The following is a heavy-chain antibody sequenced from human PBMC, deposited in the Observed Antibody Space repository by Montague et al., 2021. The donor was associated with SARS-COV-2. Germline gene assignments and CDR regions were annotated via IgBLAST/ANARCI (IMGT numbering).Heavy chain of an antibody. CDR2: ISSASGYI. CDR1: GFTFSSHG. CDR3: TREKGLDGMDV. Sequence: SLRLSCAASGFTFSSHGFNWVRQAPGKGLEWVSSISSASGYICCATSVKGRFTTSRDNVKNSLYLEMNSLRVEDTAVYYCTREKGLDGMDVWGQGTTVTVS. V-gene: IGHV3-21*06. D-gene: IGHD3-16*01. J-gene: IGHJ6*02.